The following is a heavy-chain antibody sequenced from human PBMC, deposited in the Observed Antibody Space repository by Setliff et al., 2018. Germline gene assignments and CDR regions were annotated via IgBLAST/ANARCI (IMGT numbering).Heavy chain of an antibody. V-gene: IGHV3-23*01. CDR2: STDDGGTT. CDR1: GITFFSYT. CDR3: AKSSGSSSSTNLEN. J-gene: IGHJ4*02. Sequence: PGGSLRLSCTTSGITFFSYTMNWVRQAPGKGLEWVSASTDDGGTTHYACSVNGRFTIARDNSNSTLHLQMNSLGVEDTALYYCAKSSGSSSSTNLENLGPGTLVTVSS. D-gene: IGHD6-6*01.